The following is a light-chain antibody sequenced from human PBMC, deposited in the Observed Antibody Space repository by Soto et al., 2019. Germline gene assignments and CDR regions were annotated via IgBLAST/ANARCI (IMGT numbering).Light chain of an antibody. CDR2: EVS. J-gene: IGLJ1*01. CDR1: SSDVGGYNY. V-gene: IGLV2-14*01. Sequence: QSALTQPASVSGSPGQSITISCTGTSSDVGGYNYFSWYQQHPGKAPKLMIYEVSNRPSGVSNRFSGSKSGNTASLTISGLQAEDEADYYCSSYTSSSTDVFGTGTKLTVL. CDR3: SSYTSSSTDV.